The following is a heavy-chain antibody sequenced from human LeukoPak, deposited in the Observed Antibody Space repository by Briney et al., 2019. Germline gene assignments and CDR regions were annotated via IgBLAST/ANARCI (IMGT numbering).Heavy chain of an antibody. CDR2: VHHSGST. CDR1: GDSISSYY. Sequence: SETLSLTFTVSGDSISSYYWSWIRQPPGKGLEWIGYVHHSGSTNYNAALKGRVTMSADTSVNQISLKLNSVTAADTAVYYCARQSMNWYFDLWGRGTLVTVSS. D-gene: IGHD6-6*01. J-gene: IGHJ2*01. V-gene: IGHV4-59*08. CDR3: ARQSMNWYFDL.